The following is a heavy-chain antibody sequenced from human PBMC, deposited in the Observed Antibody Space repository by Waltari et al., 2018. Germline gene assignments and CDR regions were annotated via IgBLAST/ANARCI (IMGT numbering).Heavy chain of an antibody. Sequence: QLQLQESGPGLVKPSETLSLTCTVSGASISRSVYFWAWIRQPPGKGPEWIGGISYSGATYYKPSLKSRITISIDTSNNQFYLKLTSVTAADTAVYYCARDHFGDLFYYYFDPWGQGTLVTVSS. V-gene: IGHV4-39*01. J-gene: IGHJ4*02. CDR2: ISYSGAT. D-gene: IGHD3-10*01. CDR1: GASISRSVYF. CDR3: ARDHFGDLFYYYFDP.